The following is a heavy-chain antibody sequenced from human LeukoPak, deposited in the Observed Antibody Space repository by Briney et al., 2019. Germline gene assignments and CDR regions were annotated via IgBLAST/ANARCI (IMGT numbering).Heavy chain of an antibody. CDR3: VKDPYSSSWYLVY. D-gene: IGHD6-13*01. CDR2: ISSNGGST. CDR1: GFTFSSYA. Sequence: GRSLRLSCSASGFTFSSYAMHWVRQAPGKGLEYVSAISSNGGSTYYADSVKGRFTISRDNSKNTLYLQMSSLRAEDTAVYYCVKDPYSSSWYLVYWGQGTLVTVSS. V-gene: IGHV3-64D*06. J-gene: IGHJ4*02.